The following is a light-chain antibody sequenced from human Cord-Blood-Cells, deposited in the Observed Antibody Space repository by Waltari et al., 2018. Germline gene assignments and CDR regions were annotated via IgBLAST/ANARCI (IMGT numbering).Light chain of an antibody. CDR2: AAS. Sequence: IQLTQSPSFLSASVGDRVTITCPASQGISSDLSWYQQKQGKAPKLLFYAASTLQSGVAVRFSGSGSGTEFTLTISSLQPEDFATYSCQQLNSYPLTFGGGTKVEIK. J-gene: IGKJ4*01. V-gene: IGKV1-9*01. CDR3: QQLNSYPLT. CDR1: QGISSD.